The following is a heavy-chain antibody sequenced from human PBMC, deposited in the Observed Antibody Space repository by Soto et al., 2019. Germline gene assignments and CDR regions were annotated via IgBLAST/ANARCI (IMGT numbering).Heavy chain of an antibody. CDR2: IYSSENT. J-gene: IGHJ6*02. D-gene: IGHD2-2*03. V-gene: IGHV4-39*01. CDR1: GGSVSSNSYS. CDR3: AGLNGYCVSTTCHDYYCMDV. Sequence: SETLSLTCTVSGGSVSSNSYSWGWIRQSPGKGLEWIGTIYSSENTYYNPSLLSRVTISVDTSKNEFSLRLSSVTAADTAVYNCAGLNGYCVSTTCHDYYCMDVWGQGTTVT.